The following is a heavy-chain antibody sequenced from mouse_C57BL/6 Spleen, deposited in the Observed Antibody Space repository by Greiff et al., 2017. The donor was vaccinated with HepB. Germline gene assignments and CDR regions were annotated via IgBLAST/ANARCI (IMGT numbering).Heavy chain of an antibody. CDR1: GYSFTGYY. J-gene: IGHJ2*01. Sequence: VQLKHSGPELVKPGASVKISCKASGYSFTGYYMNWVKQSPEKSLEWIGEINPSTGGTTYNQKFKAKATLTVDKSSSTAYMQLKSLTSEDSAVYYCARGYFDYWGQGTTLTVSS. CDR3: ARGYFDY. CDR2: INPSTGGT. V-gene: IGHV1-42*01.